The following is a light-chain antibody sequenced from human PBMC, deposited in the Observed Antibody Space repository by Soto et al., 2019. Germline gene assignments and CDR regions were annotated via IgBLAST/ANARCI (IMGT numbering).Light chain of an antibody. J-gene: IGLJ1*01. Sequence: QSALSQPTSVSGSPGQSITISCTGTSRNVGSYKLVSWDQQHPGKAGKLLIYEGSKRPSGVSNRFSGSKSGNTASLTIYGLXXEDEADYYCCSYAGSSTLYVFGTGTKVTVL. CDR2: EGS. V-gene: IGLV2-23*01. CDR1: SRNVGSYKL. CDR3: CSYAGSSTLYV.